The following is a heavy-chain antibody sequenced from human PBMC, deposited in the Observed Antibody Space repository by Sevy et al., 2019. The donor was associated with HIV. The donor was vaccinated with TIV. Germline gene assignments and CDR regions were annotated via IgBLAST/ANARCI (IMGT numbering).Heavy chain of an antibody. CDR2: ISGSGGST. V-gene: IGHV3-23*01. Sequence: GGSLRLSCAASGFIFSSYAMSWVRQAPGKGLEWVSAISGSGGSTYYADSVKGRFTISRDNSKNTLYLQMNSLRAEDTAVYYCAKSFRELMAFDIWGQGTMVTVSS. CDR1: GFIFSSYA. J-gene: IGHJ3*02. CDR3: AKSFRELMAFDI. D-gene: IGHD3-10*01.